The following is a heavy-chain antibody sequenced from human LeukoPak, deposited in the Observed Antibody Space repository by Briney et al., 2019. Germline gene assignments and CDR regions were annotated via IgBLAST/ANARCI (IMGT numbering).Heavy chain of an antibody. Sequence: GGSLRLSCAASGFTFSSYSMNWVRQAPGKGLEWVSYISSTSRTIYYAGSVRGRFTISRDSAENSLYLQMNSLRAEDTAVYYCAKGGRYVYYYFYMDVWGRGTTVTVSS. CDR3: AKGGRYVYYYFYMDV. D-gene: IGHD3-16*01. J-gene: IGHJ6*03. V-gene: IGHV3-48*01. CDR2: ISSTSRTI. CDR1: GFTFSSYS.